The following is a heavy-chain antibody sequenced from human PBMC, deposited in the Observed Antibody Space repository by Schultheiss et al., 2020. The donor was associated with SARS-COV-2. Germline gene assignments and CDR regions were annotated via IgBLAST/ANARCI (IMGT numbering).Heavy chain of an antibody. J-gene: IGHJ4*02. CDR2: ISSNGGSR. CDR1: GFTFSSYG. CDR3: AKDDY. Sequence: GGSLRLSCAASGFTFSSYGMHWVRQAPGKGLEWVSGISSNGGSRGYVDSVKGRFTISRDNAKNTLYLQMNSLRAEDTALYYCAKDDYWGQGTLVTVSS. V-gene: IGHV3-9*01.